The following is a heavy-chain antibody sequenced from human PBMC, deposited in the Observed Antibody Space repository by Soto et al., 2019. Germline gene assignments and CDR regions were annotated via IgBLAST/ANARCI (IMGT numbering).Heavy chain of an antibody. V-gene: IGHV1-69*13. CDR2: IIPIFGTA. J-gene: IGHJ6*02. CDR1: GGTFSSYA. CDR3: ARPAASVVTYMNYYYYGMDV. D-gene: IGHD2-15*01. Sequence: ASVKVSCKASGGTFSSYAISWVRQAPGQGLEWMGGIIPIFGTANYAQKFQGRVTITADESTSTAYMELSSLRSEDAAVYYCARPAASVVTYMNYYYYGMDVWGQGTTVTVSS.